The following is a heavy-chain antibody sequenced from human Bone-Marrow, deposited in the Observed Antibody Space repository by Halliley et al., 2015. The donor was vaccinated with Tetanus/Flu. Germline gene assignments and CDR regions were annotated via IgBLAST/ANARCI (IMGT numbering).Heavy chain of an antibody. D-gene: IGHD3-10*01. Sequence: LEWLGSFDPRGSYSNYSPSFQARVTISIDASINTVFLQGDSLKASDTAVYYCAGGSIRNHFDYWGQGALVTVSS. V-gene: IGHV5-10-1*01. CDR3: AGGSIRNHFDY. CDR2: FDPRGSYS. J-gene: IGHJ4*02.